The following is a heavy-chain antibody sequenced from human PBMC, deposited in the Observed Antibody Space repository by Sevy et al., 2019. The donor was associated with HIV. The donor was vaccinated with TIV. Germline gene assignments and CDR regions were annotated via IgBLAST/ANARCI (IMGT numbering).Heavy chain of an antibody. Sequence: GGSLRLSCAASGFTVNSNYMTWVRQAPGKGLEGVSVIYSDGTTYHAYSVKDRFTISRDNFKNTLYLQMNSLRAEDTAVYYCARGKSGYGYALNYWGHGTLVTVSS. CDR2: IYSDGTT. J-gene: IGHJ4*01. D-gene: IGHD5-18*01. CDR1: GFTVNSNY. V-gene: IGHV3-66*01. CDR3: ARGKSGYGYALNY.